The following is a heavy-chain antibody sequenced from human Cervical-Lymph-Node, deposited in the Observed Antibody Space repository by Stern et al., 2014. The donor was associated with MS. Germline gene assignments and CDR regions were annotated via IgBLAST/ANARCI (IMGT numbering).Heavy chain of an antibody. CDR2: LNTNTGNP. D-gene: IGHD6-19*01. CDR3: ARGDIAMAGADY. V-gene: IGHV7-4-1*02. CDR1: GYTFRSYG. J-gene: IGHJ4*02. Sequence: VQLVESGSELKRPGASVKVSCEASGYTFRSYGINWVRQAPGQGLEWMGWLNTNTGNPMYAQAFTGRFVFSLDTSVSTAYRQISSLQAEDTAVYFCARGDIAMAGADYWGQGTLVTVSS.